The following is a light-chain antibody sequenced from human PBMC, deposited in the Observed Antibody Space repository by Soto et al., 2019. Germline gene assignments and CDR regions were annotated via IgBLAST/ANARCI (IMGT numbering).Light chain of an antibody. J-gene: IGKJ5*01. CDR1: QSVSSS. CDR3: QQYNKWIT. CDR2: GAS. V-gene: IGKV3-15*01. Sequence: VVLTQSPATLSLSPWEIGTLSCRASQSVSSSYVAWYQHKPGLAPRLLISGASTGATGIPARFSGSGSGTEFTLTISSLQSEDFAVYYCQQYNKWITFGQGTRLEIK.